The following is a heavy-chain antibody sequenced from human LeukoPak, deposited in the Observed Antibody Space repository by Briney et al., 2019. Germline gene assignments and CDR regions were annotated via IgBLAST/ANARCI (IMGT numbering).Heavy chain of an antibody. CDR3: ARDPPRDCGGDCYPAYYHYALDV. Sequence: QPGGSLRLSCAASGFTLSNYWMSWVRQAPGKGLEWVANINQGGSEKYYVDSVKGRFTISRDNAKNSLYLQMNSLRADDTAVYYCARDPPRDCGGDCYPAYYHYALDVWGQGTTVTVSS. V-gene: IGHV3-7*01. J-gene: IGHJ6*02. CDR1: GFTLSNYW. CDR2: INQGGSEK. D-gene: IGHD2-21*02.